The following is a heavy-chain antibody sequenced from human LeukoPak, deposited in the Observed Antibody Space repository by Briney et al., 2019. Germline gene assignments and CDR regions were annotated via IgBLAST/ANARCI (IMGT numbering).Heavy chain of an antibody. Sequence: GGSLRLSCAASGFTFISDAMSWVRQAPGRGLEWVSAISGSGGSTYYADSVKGRFTISRDNSKNTLYLQMNSLRAEDTAVYYCARPHDRGDNVFDYWGQGTLVTVSS. CDR2: ISGSGGST. D-gene: IGHD4-17*01. CDR3: ARPHDRGDNVFDY. V-gene: IGHV3-23*01. J-gene: IGHJ4*02. CDR1: GFTFISDA.